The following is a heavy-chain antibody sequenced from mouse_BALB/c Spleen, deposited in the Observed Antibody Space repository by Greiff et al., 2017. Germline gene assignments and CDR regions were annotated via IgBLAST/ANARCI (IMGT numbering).Heavy chain of an antibody. Sequence: EVKLMESGAELVKPGASVKLSCTASGFNIKDTYMHWVKQRPEQGLEWIGRIDPANGNTKYDPKFQGKATITADTSSNTAYLQLSSLTSEDTAVYYCARGSSMIRGAWFAYWGQGTLVTVSA. CDR3: ARGSSMIRGAWFAY. CDR2: IDPANGNT. J-gene: IGHJ3*01. CDR1: GFNIKDTY. D-gene: IGHD2-3*01. V-gene: IGHV14-3*02.